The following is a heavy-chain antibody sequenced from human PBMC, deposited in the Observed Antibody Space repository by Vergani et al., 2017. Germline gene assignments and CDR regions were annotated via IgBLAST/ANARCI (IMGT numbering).Heavy chain of an antibody. Sequence: QVQLVESGGNVVQSGTSLRLSCAASGFSFGSYGMHWVRQSPGKGLEWVAVIWYDGSNKYYADSVKGRFTISRDNSKNTLFLQMNNLRTEDTAIYYCAKQYFVSGNYLFDYWGQGTLVTVSS. CDR3: AKQYFVSGNYLFDY. CDR1: GFSFGSYG. J-gene: IGHJ4*02. V-gene: IGHV3-33*06. CDR2: IWYDGSNK. D-gene: IGHD3-10*01.